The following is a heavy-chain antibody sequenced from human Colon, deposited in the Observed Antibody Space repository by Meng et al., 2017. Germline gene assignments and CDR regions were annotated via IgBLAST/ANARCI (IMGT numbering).Heavy chain of an antibody. CDR2: MKSNVDGGTV. J-gene: IGHJ4*01. V-gene: IGHV3-15*01. CDR3: SGHVDD. CDR1: GFTFSNAW. Sequence: GESLKISCAASGFTFSNAWMTWVRQAPGKGLEWIGRMKSNVDGGTVDYAAAVKGRFFISRDDSENTFYLQMNSLKTEDTAVYYCSGHVDDWGHGTLVNVSS.